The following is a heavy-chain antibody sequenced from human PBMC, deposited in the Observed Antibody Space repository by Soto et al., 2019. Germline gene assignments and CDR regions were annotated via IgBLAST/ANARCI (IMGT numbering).Heavy chain of an antibody. CDR3: ATVARYDDFDV. Sequence: QLLGSGGGLVQPGGSLRLSCEGSGFTFNIYAMSWVRQAQGKGLEWVSNIGSTGTTTYYADSVKGRCAISRDNSKSPLYRQMNSLRAEDTAVYYCATVARYDDFDVWGQGTMVTVSS. V-gene: IGHV3-23*01. CDR2: IGSTGTTT. J-gene: IGHJ3*01. CDR1: GFTFNIYA. D-gene: IGHD3-9*01.